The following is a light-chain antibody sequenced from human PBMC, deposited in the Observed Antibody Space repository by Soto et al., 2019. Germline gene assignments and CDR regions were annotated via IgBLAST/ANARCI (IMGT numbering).Light chain of an antibody. J-gene: IGKJ5*01. Sequence: ETVMTQSPATLSVSPGERATLSCRASQSVSSKLAWYQQKPGQAPRLLIYGASTRATGIPARFSGSGSGTELTLSISSLQSEDSSVYYCQQYNNWPPITFCQGTRLEI. CDR2: GAS. CDR3: QQYNNWPPIT. CDR1: QSVSSK. V-gene: IGKV3D-15*01.